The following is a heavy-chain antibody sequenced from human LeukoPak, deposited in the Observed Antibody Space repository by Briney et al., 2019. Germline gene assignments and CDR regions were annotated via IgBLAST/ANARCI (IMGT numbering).Heavy chain of an antibody. CDR1: GGSFSGYY. CDR2: INHSGSA. V-gene: IGHV4-34*01. J-gene: IGHJ6*03. D-gene: IGHD1-26*01. Sequence: SDTLSLTCAVYGGSFSGYYWRWIRQPPGKGLEWIWGINHSGSAIYNPSLKSRVTISVDTSKNQFSLKRSSVTAADTAVYYCASRIVGTTDYCYYMDVWGKGTTVTVSS. CDR3: ASRIVGTTDYCYYMDV.